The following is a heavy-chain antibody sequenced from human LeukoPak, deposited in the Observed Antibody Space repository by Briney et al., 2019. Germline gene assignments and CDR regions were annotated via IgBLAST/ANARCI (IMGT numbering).Heavy chain of an antibody. CDR1: GFTFDDYG. Sequence: GGSLRLSCAASGFTFDDYGMSWVRQAPGKGLEWVSGINWNGGSTGYADSVKGRFTISRDNAKNSLYLQMNSLGAEDTALYHCAREESYGYLAGFDPWGRGTLVTVSS. CDR2: INWNGGST. J-gene: IGHJ5*02. V-gene: IGHV3-20*01. D-gene: IGHD5-18*01. CDR3: AREESYGYLAGFDP.